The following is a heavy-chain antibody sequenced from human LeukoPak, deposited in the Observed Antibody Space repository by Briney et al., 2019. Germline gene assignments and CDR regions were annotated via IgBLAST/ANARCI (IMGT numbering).Heavy chain of an antibody. CDR2: INHSGST. CDR3: ARRILPFDY. CDR1: GGSFSGYY. V-gene: IGHV4-34*01. J-gene: IGHJ4*02. Sequence: KPSETLSLTCAVYGGSFSGYYWSWIRQPPGKGLEWIGGINHSGSTNYNPSLKSRVTISVDTSKNQFSLKLSSVTAADTAVYYCARRILPFDYWGQGTLVTVSS.